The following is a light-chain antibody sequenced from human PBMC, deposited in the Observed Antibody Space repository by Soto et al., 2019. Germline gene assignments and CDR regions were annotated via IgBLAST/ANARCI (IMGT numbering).Light chain of an antibody. CDR3: QQYDSSPRT. CDR1: QSVSSNF. CDR2: GAS. V-gene: IGKV3-20*01. J-gene: IGKJ1*01. Sequence: ENVLTQSPGTLSLSPGEIATLSCRASQSVSSNFLAWYQQKPGQAPRLLIYGASNRATGIPDRFSGSGSGTDFTLTISRLEPEDVAVYYCQQYDSSPRTFGQGTKVDIK.